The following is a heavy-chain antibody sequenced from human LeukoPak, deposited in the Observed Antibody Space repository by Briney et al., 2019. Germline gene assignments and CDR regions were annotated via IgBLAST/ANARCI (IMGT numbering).Heavy chain of an antibody. V-gene: IGHV3-21*05. D-gene: IGHD4-17*01. Sequence: PGGSLRLSCAASGFTFSSYRMNWVRQAPGKGLEWVSYISSSSSYIYYADSVKGRFTISRDNAKNSLYLQMNSLRAEDTAVYYCARGYYGDPSQVYYFDYWGQGTLVTVSS. CDR3: ARGYYGDPSQVYYFDY. CDR2: ISSSSSYI. J-gene: IGHJ4*02. CDR1: GFTFSSYR.